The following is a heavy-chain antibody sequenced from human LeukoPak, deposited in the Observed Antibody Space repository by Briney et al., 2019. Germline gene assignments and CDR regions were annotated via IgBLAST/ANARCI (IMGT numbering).Heavy chain of an antibody. Sequence: GGSLRLSCAASGFTFSSYSMNWVRQAPGKGLEWVSSISSSSSYIYYADSVKGRFTISRDNAKNSLYLQMNSLRAEDTAVYYCAGDSSSPDDPGYYYYYGMDVWGQGTTVTVSS. CDR1: GFTFSSYS. J-gene: IGHJ6*02. CDR2: ISSSSSYI. V-gene: IGHV3-21*01. CDR3: AGDSSSPDDPGYYYYYGMDV. D-gene: IGHD6-6*01.